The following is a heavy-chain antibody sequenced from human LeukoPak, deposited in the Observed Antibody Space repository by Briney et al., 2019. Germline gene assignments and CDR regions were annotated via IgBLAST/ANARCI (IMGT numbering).Heavy chain of an antibody. Sequence: PGGSVRLSCAASGFTFSHSAMSWVRQAPGKGLEWVANINEDGSENHYVDSVKGRFTISRDNAKNSLYLQMNSLRAEDTAIYYCARHRCPSSWGPGTVVTVSS. D-gene: IGHD6-13*01. V-gene: IGHV3-7*03. CDR2: INEDGSEN. CDR3: ARHRCPSS. J-gene: IGHJ3*01. CDR1: GFTFSHSA.